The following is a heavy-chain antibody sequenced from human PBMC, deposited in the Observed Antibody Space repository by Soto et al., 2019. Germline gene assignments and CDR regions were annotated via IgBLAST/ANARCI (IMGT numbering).Heavy chain of an antibody. Sequence: GGSLRLSCAASGFTFSSYGMHWVRQAPGKGLEWVAVIWYDGSNKYYADSVKGRFTISRDNSKNTLYLQMNSLRAEDTAVYYCAREGLEDFWSGYYWSSYGMDVWGQGTTVTVSS. J-gene: IGHJ6*02. CDR3: AREGLEDFWSGYYWSSYGMDV. D-gene: IGHD3-3*01. V-gene: IGHV3-33*01. CDR1: GFTFSSYG. CDR2: IWYDGSNK.